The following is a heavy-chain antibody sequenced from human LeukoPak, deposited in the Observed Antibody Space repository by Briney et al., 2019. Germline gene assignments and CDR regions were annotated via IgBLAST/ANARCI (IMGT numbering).Heavy chain of an antibody. D-gene: IGHD3-3*01. V-gene: IGHV4-39*01. Sequence: PSETLSLTCTVSGGSISSSSYYWGWLRQPPGKGLEWIGSIYYSGSTYYNPSLKSRVTISVDTSKNQFSLKLSSVTAADTAVYYCATTTYCDFWSGYYVGGGSDYWGQGTLVTVSS. CDR3: ATTTYCDFWSGYYVGGGSDY. CDR2: IYYSGST. J-gene: IGHJ4*02. CDR1: GGSISSSSYY.